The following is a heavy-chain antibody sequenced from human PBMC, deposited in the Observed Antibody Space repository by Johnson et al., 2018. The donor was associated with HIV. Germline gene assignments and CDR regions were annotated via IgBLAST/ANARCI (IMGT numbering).Heavy chain of an antibody. CDR1: GFNVSSNY. D-gene: IGHD3-10*01. V-gene: IGHV3-66*01. CDR2: IYRGGST. J-gene: IGHJ3*02. CDR3: ARAKVARGAEGWAFDI. Sequence: VQLVESGGGLVQPGGSLRLSCAASGFNVSSNYMSWVRQAPGKGLEWVSVIYRGGSTYYINSVKGRFTISRDNSKNTLYLQMNSVRAEDTAVYYCARAKVARGAEGWAFDIWGQGTMVTVSS.